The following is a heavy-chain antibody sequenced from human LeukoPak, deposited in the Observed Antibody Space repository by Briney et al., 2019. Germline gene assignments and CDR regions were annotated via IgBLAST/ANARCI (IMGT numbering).Heavy chain of an antibody. V-gene: IGHV3-7*03. CDR3: AREWAGPSFDY. Sequence: GGSLRLSCAVSGFTFSSYWMNWARQAPGKGLEWVASINHNGNVNYYVDSVKGRFTISRDNAKNSLYLQMSNLRAEDTAVYFCAREWAGPSFDYWGQGTLVTVSS. J-gene: IGHJ4*02. CDR2: INHNGNVN. CDR1: GFTFSSYW. D-gene: IGHD6-19*01.